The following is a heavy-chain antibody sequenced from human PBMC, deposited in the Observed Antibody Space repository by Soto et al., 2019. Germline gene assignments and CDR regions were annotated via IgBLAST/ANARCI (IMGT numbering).Heavy chain of an antibody. CDR3: ARVIAAAGTWVWDDYYYGMDV. D-gene: IGHD6-13*01. Sequence: EVQLVESGGGLVQPGGSLRLSCAASGFTFSSYWMHWVRQAPGKGLVWVSRINSDGSSTSYADSVKGRFTISRDNAKNTMYLQMTSLRAEDTAVYYCARVIAAAGTWVWDDYYYGMDVWGQGTTVTVSS. V-gene: IGHV3-74*01. CDR1: GFTFSSYW. J-gene: IGHJ6*02. CDR2: INSDGSST.